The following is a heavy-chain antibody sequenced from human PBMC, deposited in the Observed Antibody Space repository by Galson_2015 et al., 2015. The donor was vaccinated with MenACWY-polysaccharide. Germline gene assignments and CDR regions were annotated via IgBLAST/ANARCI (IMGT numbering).Heavy chain of an antibody. CDR1: GDSVSSDSAA. CDR2: TYYRSKWNN. V-gene: IGHV6-1*01. CDR3: AREPKQLPSPYSYYFLMDV. J-gene: IGHJ6*03. Sequence: CAISGDSVSSDSAAWNWIRESPSRDLEWLGRTYYRSKWNNDYAVSVKGRITITPDTSNNQVSLQLLSVTPEDTGIYSCAREPKQLPSPYSYYFLMDVWGKGTAVIVSS. D-gene: IGHD1-26*01.